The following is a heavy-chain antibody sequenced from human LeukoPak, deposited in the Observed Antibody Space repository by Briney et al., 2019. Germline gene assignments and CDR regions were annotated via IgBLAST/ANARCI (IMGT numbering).Heavy chain of an antibody. CDR1: GFTFSSYG. CDR3: ARDDGGYYDSSGYSPEGY. D-gene: IGHD3-22*01. V-gene: IGHV3-7*01. J-gene: IGHJ4*02. Sequence: GGSLRLSCAASGFTFSSYGMHWVRQAPGKGLEWVANIKQDGSEKYYVDSVKGRFTISRDNAKNSLYLQMNSLRAEDTAVYYCARDDGGYYDSSGYSPEGYWGQGTLVTVSS. CDR2: IKQDGSEK.